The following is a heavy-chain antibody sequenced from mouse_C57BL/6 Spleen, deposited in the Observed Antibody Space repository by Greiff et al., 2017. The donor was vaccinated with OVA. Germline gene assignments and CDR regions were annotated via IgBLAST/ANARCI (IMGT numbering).Heavy chain of an antibody. J-gene: IGHJ1*03. Sequence: QVQLQQPGAELVRPGSSVKLSCKASGYTFTSYWMHWVKQRPIQGLEWIGNIDPSDSETHYNQKFKDKATLTVDKSSSTAYMQLSSLTSEDSAVYYCARRGYYGSIPHWYFDGWGTGTTVTVSS. CDR2: IDPSDSET. CDR1: GYTFTSYW. V-gene: IGHV1-52*01. CDR3: ARRGYYGSIPHWYFDG. D-gene: IGHD1-1*01.